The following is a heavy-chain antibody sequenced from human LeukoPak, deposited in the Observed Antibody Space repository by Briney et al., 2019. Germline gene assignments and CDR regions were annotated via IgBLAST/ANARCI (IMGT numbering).Heavy chain of an antibody. V-gene: IGHV4-59*08. J-gene: IGHJ4*02. CDR2: IFYTGST. Sequence: SETLSLTCTVSGDSISNYCWGWPRQPPGKGLEWFVYIFYTGSTRYHPSLKSRVTISVDPSKNQFSLKLSSVTVADTALYYCARLRGSGSPYFYYWGQGTLLTASS. D-gene: IGHD3-10*01. CDR1: GDSISNYC. CDR3: ARLRGSGSPYFYY.